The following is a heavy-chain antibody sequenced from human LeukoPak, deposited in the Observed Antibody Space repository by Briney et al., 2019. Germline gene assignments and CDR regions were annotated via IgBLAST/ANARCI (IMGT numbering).Heavy chain of an antibody. CDR2: IYHSGST. CDR3: ARDGHGSGPHRVIDP. CDR1: GGSISSGGYS. Sequence: PSQTPSLTCAVSGGSISSGGYSWSWIRQPPGKGLEWIGYIYHSGSTYYNPSLKSRVTISVDRSKNQFSLRLSSVTAADTAVYYCARDGHGSGPHRVIDPWGQGTLVTVSS. J-gene: IGHJ5*02. D-gene: IGHD3-3*01. V-gene: IGHV4-30-2*01.